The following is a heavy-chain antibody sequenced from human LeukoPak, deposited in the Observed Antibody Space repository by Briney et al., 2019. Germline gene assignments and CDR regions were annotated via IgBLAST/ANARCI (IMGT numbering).Heavy chain of an antibody. J-gene: IGHJ3*02. CDR2: INPNSGGT. CDR3: ARVHYDFWSGYQGDDAFDI. V-gene: IGHV1-2*02. D-gene: IGHD3-3*01. CDR1: GYTFTGYY. Sequence: GASVKVSCKASGYTFTGYYMHWVRQAPGQGLEWMGWINPNSGGTNYAQKFQGRVTMTRDTSISTAYMELSRLRSDDTAVYYCARVHYDFWSGYQGDDAFDIWGQGTMVTVSS.